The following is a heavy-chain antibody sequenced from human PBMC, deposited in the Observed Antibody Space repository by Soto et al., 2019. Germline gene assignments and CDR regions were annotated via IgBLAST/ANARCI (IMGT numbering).Heavy chain of an antibody. CDR3: ARNLMDYDILTGSYLAYYFDY. Sequence: QVQLVQSGAEVKKPGASVKVSCKASGYTFTSYAMHWVRQAPGQRLEWMGWINAGNGNTKYSQKFQGRVTITRDTSASTAYMELSSLRSEDTAVYYCARNLMDYDILTGSYLAYYFDYWGQGTLVTVSS. D-gene: IGHD3-9*01. V-gene: IGHV1-3*01. J-gene: IGHJ4*02. CDR2: INAGNGNT. CDR1: GYTFTSYA.